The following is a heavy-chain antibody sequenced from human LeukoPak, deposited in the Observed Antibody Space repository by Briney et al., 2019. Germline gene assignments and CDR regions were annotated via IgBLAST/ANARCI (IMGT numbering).Heavy chain of an antibody. V-gene: IGHV3-30*04. D-gene: IGHD5-12*01. CDR1: GFTFSSYA. CDR2: ISYDGSNK. J-gene: IGHJ5*02. CDR3: ASSRGYRTKNWFDP. Sequence: PGRSLRLSCAASGFTFSSYAMHWVRQAPGKGLEWVAVISYDGSNKYYANSVKGRFTISRDNSKNTLYLQMNSLRAEDTAVYYCASSRGYRTKNWFDPWGQGTLVTVSS.